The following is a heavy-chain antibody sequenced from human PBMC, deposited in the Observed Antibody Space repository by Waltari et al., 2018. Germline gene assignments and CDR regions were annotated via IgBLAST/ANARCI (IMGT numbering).Heavy chain of an antibody. CDR2: IIPIFGTA. CDR1: GGTFSSYA. Sequence: QVQLVQSGAEVKKPGSSVKVSCKASGGTFSSYAISWVRPAPGQGLEWMGRIIPIFGTANYAQKFQGRVTITADKSTSTAYMELSSLRSEDTAVYYCARGLESPQWLRLYYYGMDVWGQGTTVTVSS. CDR3: ARGLESPQWLRLYYYGMDV. V-gene: IGHV1-69*08. D-gene: IGHD5-12*01. J-gene: IGHJ6*02.